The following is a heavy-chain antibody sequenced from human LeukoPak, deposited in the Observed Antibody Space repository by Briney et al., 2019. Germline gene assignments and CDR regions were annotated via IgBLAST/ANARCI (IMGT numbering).Heavy chain of an antibody. CDR3: ARDPTIPRY. CDR2: INTDGSTT. J-gene: IGHJ4*02. Sequence: PGGSLRLSCAASGFSFSSHWMHWVRQAPGKGLVWVSRINTDGSTTEYADSVKGRFTNSRDNARNTLYLQLNSLSVDDTAMYYCARDPTIPRYWGQGTLVTVSS. D-gene: IGHD3-10*01. CDR1: GFSFSSHW. V-gene: IGHV3-74*01.